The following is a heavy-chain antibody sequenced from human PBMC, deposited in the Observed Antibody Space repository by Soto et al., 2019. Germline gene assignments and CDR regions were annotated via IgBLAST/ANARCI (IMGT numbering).Heavy chain of an antibody. CDR2: MHASGGT. Sequence: SETLSLTCSVSGAPISSNDYFWAWIRQPPGRGLEFIASMHASGGTYHASSLKSRATMSLDTSKDQFSLKLQSVTAADTGTYYCAAIVVGATRHSDVDHWGQGTLVTAPQ. D-gene: IGHD2-15*01. J-gene: IGHJ4*02. CDR1: GAPISSNDYF. CDR3: AAIVVGATRHSDVDH. V-gene: IGHV4-39*01.